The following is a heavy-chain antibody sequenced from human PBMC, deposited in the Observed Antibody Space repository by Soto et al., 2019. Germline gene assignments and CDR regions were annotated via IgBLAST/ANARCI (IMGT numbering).Heavy chain of an antibody. CDR3: AHSRNLITEDAQVGDFDY. J-gene: IGHJ4*02. Sequence: QITLKESGPTQVKPTQTLTLTCSFSGFSLNTDGEGVGWVRQPPGEALEWLALIYWDDDERYSPSLKTRLTITKDPYKNPVVLIMTNMDPVDTATYYCAHSRNLITEDAQVGDFDYWGQGTLVTVSS. CDR2: IYWDDDE. CDR1: GFSLNTDGEG. D-gene: IGHD3-10*01. V-gene: IGHV2-5*02.